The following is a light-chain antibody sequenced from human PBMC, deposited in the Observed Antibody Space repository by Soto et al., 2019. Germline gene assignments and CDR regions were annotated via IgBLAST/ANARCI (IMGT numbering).Light chain of an antibody. V-gene: IGKV3-15*01. J-gene: IGKJ2*01. CDR3: QQYNNWHPYT. CDR2: GAS. Sequence: EIVMTQSPATLSVSPGERATLSCRASQSVSSKLVWYQQKPGQAPRLLIYGASTRATGIPARFSGSGSGTEFTITISSLQSEDFAVYYCQQYNNWHPYTFGQGTKLEIK. CDR1: QSVSSK.